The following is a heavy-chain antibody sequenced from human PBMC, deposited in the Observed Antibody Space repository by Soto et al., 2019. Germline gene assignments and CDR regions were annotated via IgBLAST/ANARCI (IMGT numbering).Heavy chain of an antibody. CDR1: GASISSSSYY. J-gene: IGHJ4*02. Sequence: PSETLSLTCTVSGASISSSSYYWGWIRQPPGKGLEWIGTFYYSGSTYYNPSLKSRVTVSRDNAQNSLFLLMNSLRAEDTAVYYCARDKDWAFDYWGQGTLVTSPQ. CDR2: FYYSGST. D-gene: IGHD3-9*01. CDR3: ARDKDWAFDY. V-gene: IGHV4-39*02.